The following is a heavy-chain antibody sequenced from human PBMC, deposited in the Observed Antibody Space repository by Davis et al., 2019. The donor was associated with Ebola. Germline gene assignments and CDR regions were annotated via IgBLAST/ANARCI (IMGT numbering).Heavy chain of an antibody. CDR2: INHSGST. CDR3: ARGRLLWFGELFP. V-gene: IGHV4-34*01. CDR1: GGSFSGYY. J-gene: IGHJ5*02. Sequence: MLSETLSLTCAVYGGSFSGYYWSWIRQPPGKGLEWIGEINHSGSTNYNPSLKSRVTISVDTSKNQFSLKLSSVTAADTAVYYCARGRLLWFGELFPWGQGTLVTVSS. D-gene: IGHD3-10*01.